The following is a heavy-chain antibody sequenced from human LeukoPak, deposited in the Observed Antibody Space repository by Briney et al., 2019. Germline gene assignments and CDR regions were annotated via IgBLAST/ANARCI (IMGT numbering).Heavy chain of an antibody. V-gene: IGHV1-2*02. CDR3: AKVRERGYSSKPFDL. CDR2: INANTGGT. CDR1: GDTFTGYY. Sequence: GASVKVSCKASGDTFTGYYIHWVRQAPGQGLEWMGWINANTGGTSYAQKFQDGVTVARNTSINTAYMELSGLRSDDTAVYYCAKVRERGYSSKPFDLWGQGTMVTVSS. J-gene: IGHJ3*01. D-gene: IGHD5-18*01.